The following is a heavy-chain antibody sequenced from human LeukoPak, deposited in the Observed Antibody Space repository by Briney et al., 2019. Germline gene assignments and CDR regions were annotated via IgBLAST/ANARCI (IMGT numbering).Heavy chain of an antibody. V-gene: IGHV3-30*03. Sequence: GGSLRLSCAASGTTFSSYGMHWVRQAPGRGLEWVAVISYDGSNKYYIDYVKGRFTISRDNSKNTLYLQMNSLRDEDTAVYYCARARGVAAAVVDYWGQGTLVTVSS. CDR2: ISYDGSNK. D-gene: IGHD6-13*01. J-gene: IGHJ4*02. CDR1: GTTFSSYG. CDR3: ARARGVAAAVVDY.